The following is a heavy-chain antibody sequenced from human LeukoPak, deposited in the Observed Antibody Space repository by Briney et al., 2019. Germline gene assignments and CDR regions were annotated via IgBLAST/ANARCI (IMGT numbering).Heavy chain of an antibody. CDR2: IRYDGSNK. CDR1: GFTFSSYG. Sequence: PGGSLRLSCAASGFTFSSYGMHWVRQAPGKGLEWVAFIRYDGSNKYYADSVRGRFTISRDNSKNTLYLQMHSLRAEDTAVYYCAKDLVGGSYYFDYWGQGTLVTVSS. V-gene: IGHV3-30*02. CDR3: AKDLVGGSYYFDY. D-gene: IGHD1-26*01. J-gene: IGHJ4*02.